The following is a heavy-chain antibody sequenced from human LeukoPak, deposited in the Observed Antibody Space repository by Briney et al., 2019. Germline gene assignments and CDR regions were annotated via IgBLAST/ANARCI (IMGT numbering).Heavy chain of an antibody. D-gene: IGHD4-11*01. CDR1: GFTFGSSW. CDR3: ARDSAYSAFDY. V-gene: IGHV3-7*01. J-gene: IGHJ4*02. Sequence: GGSLRLSCAASGFTFGSSWMCWVRQAPGRGLERVAIINPDGSKKYYMDSVKGRFTISRDYVKNSLYLQMDSLRAEDTAVYYCARDSAYSAFDYWGQGALVTVSS. CDR2: INPDGSKK.